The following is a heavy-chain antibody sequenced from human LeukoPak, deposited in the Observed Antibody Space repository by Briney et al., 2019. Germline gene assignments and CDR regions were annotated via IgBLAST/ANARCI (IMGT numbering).Heavy chain of an antibody. V-gene: IGHV3-11*04. J-gene: IGHJ4*02. CDR3: AKDPRSSSSGFDY. Sequence: GGSLRLSCAASGFTFSDYYMSWIRQAPGKGLEWVSYISSSGSTIYYADSVRGRFTTSRDNSKNTLYLQMNSLRAEDTAVYYCAKDPRSSSSGFDYWGQGTLVTVSS. CDR1: GFTFSDYY. D-gene: IGHD6-6*01. CDR2: ISSSGSTI.